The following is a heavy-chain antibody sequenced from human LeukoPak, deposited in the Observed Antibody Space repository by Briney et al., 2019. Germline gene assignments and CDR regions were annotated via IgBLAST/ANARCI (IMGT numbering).Heavy chain of an antibody. CDR2: IYTSGST. CDR1: GGSISSYY. CDR3: ARGRDIRGADFDY. Sequence: SETLSLTCTVSGGSISSYYWSLIRQPAGKGLEWIGRIYTSGSTNYNPPLKSRVTMSVDTSKNQFSLKLSSVTAADTAVYYCARGRDIRGADFDYWGQGTLVTVSS. V-gene: IGHV4-4*07. D-gene: IGHD3-3*02. J-gene: IGHJ4*02.